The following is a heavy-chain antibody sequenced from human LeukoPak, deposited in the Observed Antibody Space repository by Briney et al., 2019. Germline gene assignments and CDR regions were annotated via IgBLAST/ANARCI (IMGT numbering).Heavy chain of an antibody. CDR3: ATQKWELLFDY. J-gene: IGHJ4*02. CDR1: GVSISSSMYY. V-gene: IGHV4-39*01. Sequence: PSETLSPTCSVSGVSISSSMYYWGWIPQPPGKGLEWIGSIYYSGSTYYNPSLKSRVTISVDTSKNQFSLKLSSVTAADTAVYYCATQKWELLFDYWGQGTLVTVFS. D-gene: IGHD1-26*01. CDR2: IYYSGST.